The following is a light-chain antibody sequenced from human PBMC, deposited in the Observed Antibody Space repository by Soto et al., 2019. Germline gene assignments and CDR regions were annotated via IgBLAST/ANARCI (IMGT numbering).Light chain of an antibody. CDR1: QSLLHSNGYNY. Sequence: DIVMTQSPLSLPVTPGEPASISCRSSQSLLHSNGYNYLDWYLQKLGQSPQVLIYLGSNRASGVPDRFSGSGSGTDFTLKISRVEAEDVGVYYCMQALQTPRTFGQGTKVEIK. CDR2: LGS. V-gene: IGKV2-28*01. CDR3: MQALQTPRT. J-gene: IGKJ1*01.